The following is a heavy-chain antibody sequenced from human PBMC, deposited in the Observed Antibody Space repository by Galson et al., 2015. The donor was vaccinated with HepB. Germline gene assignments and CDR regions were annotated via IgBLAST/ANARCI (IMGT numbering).Heavy chain of an antibody. CDR3: ARDLNVKDIVGGYGMDV. J-gene: IGHJ6*02. CDR2: ISYDGSNK. D-gene: IGHD2-15*01. V-gene: IGHV3-30*04. Sequence: SLRLSCAASGFTFSSYAMHWVRQAPGKGLEWVAVISYDGSNKYYADSVKGRFTISRDNSKNTLYLQMNSLRAEDTAVYYCARDLNVKDIVGGYGMDVWGQGTTVTVSS. CDR1: GFTFSSYA.